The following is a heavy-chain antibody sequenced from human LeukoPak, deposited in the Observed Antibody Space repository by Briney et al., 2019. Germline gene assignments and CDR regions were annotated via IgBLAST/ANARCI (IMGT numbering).Heavy chain of an antibody. CDR1: GYTFINFY. V-gene: IGHV1-46*01. CDR3: AREKGGSGYDRYYFDY. J-gene: IGHJ4*02. CDR2: INPSGGGT. D-gene: IGHD5-12*01. Sequence: ASVKVSCKTSGYTFINFYMHWVRQAPGQGLEWMGIINPSGGGTTYAQEFQGRVTLTRDTSTSTVYMELSSLRSEDTAIYYCAREKGGSGYDRYYFDYWGQGTLVTVSS.